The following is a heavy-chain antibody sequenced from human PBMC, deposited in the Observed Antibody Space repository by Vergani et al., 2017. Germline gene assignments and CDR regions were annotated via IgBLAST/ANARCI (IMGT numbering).Heavy chain of an antibody. CDR1: GFTFSSYS. D-gene: IGHD3-22*01. CDR2: ISSSSSYI. V-gene: IGHV3-21*01. J-gene: IGHJ4*02. CDR3: ARAVGYYYDSSGSY. Sequence: EVQLVESGGGLVKPGGSLRLSCAASGFTFSSYSMNWVRQAPGKGLEWVSSISSSSSYIYYADSVKGRFTISRDNAKNSLYLQMNSLRAEDTALYYCARAVGYYYDSSGSYWGQGTLVTVSS.